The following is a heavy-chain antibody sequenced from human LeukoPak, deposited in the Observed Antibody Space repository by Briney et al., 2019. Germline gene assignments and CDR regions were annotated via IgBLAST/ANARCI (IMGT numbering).Heavy chain of an antibody. J-gene: IGHJ4*02. CDR1: GFTFSSYS. CDR3: ARDPLELRLTPFDY. Sequence: GGSLRLSCAASGFTFSSYSMNWVRQAPGKGLEWVSSISSSSSNIYYADSVKGRFTISRDNAKNSLYLQMNSLRAEDTAVYYCARDPLELRLTPFDYWGQGTLVTVSS. D-gene: IGHD5-24*01. CDR2: ISSSSSNI. V-gene: IGHV3-21*01.